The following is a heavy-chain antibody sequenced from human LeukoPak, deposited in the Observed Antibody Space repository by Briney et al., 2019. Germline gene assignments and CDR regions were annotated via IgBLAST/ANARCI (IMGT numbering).Heavy chain of an antibody. CDR2: ISSSSSTI. CDR3: AIRITASGKHYFDH. J-gene: IGHJ4*02. Sequence: GGSLRLSCAPSGFTFSTYTMNGVRQAPGKGLEWVSYISSSSSTIYYADSVQGRFTISRDNAKNSLYLQMNSLRAEDTAVYYCAIRITASGKHYFDHWGQGTLVTVSS. CDR1: GFTFSTYT. V-gene: IGHV3-48*01. D-gene: IGHD1-20*01.